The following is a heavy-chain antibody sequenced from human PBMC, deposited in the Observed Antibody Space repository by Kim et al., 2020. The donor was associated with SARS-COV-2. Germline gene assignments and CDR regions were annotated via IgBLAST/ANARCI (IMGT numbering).Heavy chain of an antibody. CDR1: GYTFTSYA. V-gene: IGHV1-3*01. CDR3: ARDQGIYCSSTSCRYGMDV. J-gene: IGHJ6*02. D-gene: IGHD2-2*01. Sequence: ASVKVSCKASGYTFTSYAMHWVRRAPGQRLEWMGWINAGNGNTKYSQKFQGRVTITRDTSASTAYMELSSLRSEDTAVCYCARDQGIYCSSTSCRYGMDVWGQGTTVTVSS. CDR2: INAGNGNT.